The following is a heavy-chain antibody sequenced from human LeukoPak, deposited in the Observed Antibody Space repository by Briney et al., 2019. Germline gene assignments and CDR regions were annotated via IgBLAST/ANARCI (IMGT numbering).Heavy chain of an antibody. J-gene: IGHJ4*02. CDR3: ARGWGQLGELDY. D-gene: IGHD3-16*01. Sequence: GGSLRLSCAASGFTFSSYSMNWVRQAPGKGLEGGSSISSSSSYIYYADSVKGRFTISRDNAKNLLYLQMYSLSAEDTAVNYCARGWGQLGELDYWGQGTLVTVSS. CDR2: ISSSSSYI. V-gene: IGHV3-21*01. CDR1: GFTFSSYS.